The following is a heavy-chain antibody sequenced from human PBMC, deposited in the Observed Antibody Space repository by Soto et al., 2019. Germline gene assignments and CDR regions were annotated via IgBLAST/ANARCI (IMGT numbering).Heavy chain of an antibody. Sequence: WTWIRQRPGKGLEWIGYLYYSGSTYYSPSLKSRLSISLDTSKNQFSLRLSSVTAADTAMYYCARARLRAVYAFDIWGQGTMVTVSS. D-gene: IGHD5-12*01. CDR2: LYYSGST. CDR3: ARARLRAVYAFDI. J-gene: IGHJ3*02. V-gene: IGHV4-31*02.